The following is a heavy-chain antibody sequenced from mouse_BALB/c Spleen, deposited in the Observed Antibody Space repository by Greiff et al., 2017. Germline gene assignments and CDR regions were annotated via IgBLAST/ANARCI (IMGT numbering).Heavy chain of an antibody. D-gene: IGHD2-4*01. CDR1: GFAFSSYD. J-gene: IGHJ1*01. Sequence: EVQLVESGGGLVKPGGSLKLSCTASGFAFSSYDMSWVRQTPEKRLEWVAYISSGGGSTYYPDTVKGRFTISRDNAKNTLYLQMSSLKSEDTAMYYCARQGASTMITAGYFDVWGAGTTVTVSS. CDR3: ARQGASTMITAGYFDV. V-gene: IGHV5-12-1*01. CDR2: ISSGGGST.